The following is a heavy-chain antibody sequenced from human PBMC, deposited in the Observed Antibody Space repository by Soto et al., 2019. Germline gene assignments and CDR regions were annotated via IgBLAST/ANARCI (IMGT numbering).Heavy chain of an antibody. Sequence: SLRLSCAASGFTFNNYWMSWVRQAPGKGLEWVANIKQDGSEKYYVDSVKGRFTISRDNAKNSLYLQMNSLRAEDTAVYYCAKNNRYCSSTNCFVFDYWGQGTLVTVSS. J-gene: IGHJ4*02. CDR1: GFTFNNYW. CDR2: IKQDGSEK. CDR3: AKNNRYCSSTNCFVFDY. D-gene: IGHD2-2*01. V-gene: IGHV3-7*01.